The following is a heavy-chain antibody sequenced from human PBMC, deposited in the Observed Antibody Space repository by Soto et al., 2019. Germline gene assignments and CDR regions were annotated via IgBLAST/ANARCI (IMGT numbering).Heavy chain of an antibody. CDR2: INHSGST. Sequence: QVQLQQWGAGLLKPSETLSLTCAVYGGSFSGYYWSWIRQPPGKGLEWIGEINHSGSTNYNPSLKSRVTLSVDRFKNQFSLKLSSVTAADTSVYCCARVKILWFGGGAHYFDYWGQGTLVTVSS. CDR1: GGSFSGYY. D-gene: IGHD3-10*01. CDR3: ARVKILWFGGGAHYFDY. J-gene: IGHJ4*02. V-gene: IGHV4-34*01.